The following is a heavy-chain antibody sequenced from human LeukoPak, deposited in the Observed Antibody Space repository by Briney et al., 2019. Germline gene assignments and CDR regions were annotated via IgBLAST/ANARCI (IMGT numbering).Heavy chain of an antibody. CDR1: GFTFDDYA. CDR3: ARDRAGTKAWVEFDP. V-gene: IGHV3-9*01. D-gene: IGHD3-10*01. Sequence: QAGGSLRLSCAASGFTFDDYAMHWVRQAPGKGLEWVSGISWNSGTIAYADSVKGRFTISRDNAKNTVYLEMNSLRPEDTAVYYCARDRAGTKAWVEFDPWGQGTLVTVSS. CDR2: ISWNSGTI. J-gene: IGHJ5*02.